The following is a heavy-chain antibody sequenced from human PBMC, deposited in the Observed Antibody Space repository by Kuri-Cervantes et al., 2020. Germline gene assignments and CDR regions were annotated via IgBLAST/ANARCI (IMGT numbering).Heavy chain of an antibody. CDR2: IYYSGST. V-gene: IGHV4-59*01. Sequence: SETLSLICTVSGGSISSYYWSWIRQPPGKGLEWIGYIYYSGSTNYNPSLKSRVTISVDTSKNQFSLKLSSVTAADTAVYYCARSLGGASYYAYWGQGTLVTVSS. D-gene: IGHD3-10*01. J-gene: IGHJ4*02. CDR1: GGSISSYY. CDR3: ARSLGGASYYAY.